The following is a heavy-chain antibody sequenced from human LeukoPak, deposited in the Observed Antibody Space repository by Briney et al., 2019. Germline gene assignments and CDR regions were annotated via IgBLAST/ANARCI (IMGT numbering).Heavy chain of an antibody. CDR1: GFTFSSYW. CDR2: INTDGSST. Sequence: GGSLRLSCAASGFTFSSYWMHWVRQAPGKGLVWVSRINTDGSSTSYADSVKGRFTISRDNAKNTLYLQMNSLRAEDTAVYYCARGYYYDSSGYYLWGQGTLVTVSS. CDR3: ARGYYYDSSGYYL. V-gene: IGHV3-74*01. D-gene: IGHD3-22*01. J-gene: IGHJ5*02.